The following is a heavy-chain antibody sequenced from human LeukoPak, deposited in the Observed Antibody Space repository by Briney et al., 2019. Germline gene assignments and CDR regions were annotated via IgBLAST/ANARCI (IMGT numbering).Heavy chain of an antibody. Sequence: PSETLSLTCTVSGVSISSYFWGWIRQPPGKGLEWIGSIHHSGSTYYNPSLKSRVIISVDTSKNRFSLRLSSVTAADTAVYFCAREGDKTRADYWGQGTLVTVSS. CDR2: IHHSGST. CDR3: AREGDKTRADY. CDR1: GVSISSYF. J-gene: IGHJ4*02. V-gene: IGHV4-38-2*02. D-gene: IGHD1-26*01.